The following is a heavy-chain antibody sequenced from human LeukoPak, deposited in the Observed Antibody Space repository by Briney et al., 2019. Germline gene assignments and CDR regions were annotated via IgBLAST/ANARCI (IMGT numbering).Heavy chain of an antibody. CDR2: INNDGSTT. CDR1: GFTLSTYW. V-gene: IGHV3-74*01. D-gene: IGHD6-6*01. Sequence: GGCLRLSCTASGFTLSTYWMHWFRQAPGKGLVWVSRINNDGSTTDYADSVKGRFTISRDNARNTLYLQMNSLRVEDTAMYYCARTGSGTSANNLWGQGTLVTVSS. J-gene: IGHJ5*02. CDR3: ARTGSGTSANNL.